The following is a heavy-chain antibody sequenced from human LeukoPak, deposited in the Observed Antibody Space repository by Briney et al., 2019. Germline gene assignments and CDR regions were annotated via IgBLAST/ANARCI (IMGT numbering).Heavy chain of an antibody. CDR1: GFTFSSYA. J-gene: IGHJ4*02. CDR3: ARLTIVAVAGFDY. Sequence: PGRSLRLSCAASGFTFSSYAMHWVRQAPGKGLEWVAVISYDGSNKYYADSVKGRFTISRDNAKNSLYLQMSSLRAEDTAIYYCARLTIVAVAGFDYWGQGTLVTVSS. D-gene: IGHD6-19*01. V-gene: IGHV3-30*04. CDR2: ISYDGSNK.